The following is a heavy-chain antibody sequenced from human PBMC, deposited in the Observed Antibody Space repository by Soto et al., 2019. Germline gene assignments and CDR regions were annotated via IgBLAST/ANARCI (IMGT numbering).Heavy chain of an antibody. D-gene: IGHD3-10*01. CDR1: GITFGSRA. V-gene: IGHV3-23*01. J-gene: IGHJ4*02. CDR3: ARGSTDSYPGSRIFDF. Sequence: GGSLRLSCLASGITFGSRAMHWVRQAPGEGLEWVSTITDTGGDTKYADSVRGRFTMSRDNSKKTLYLQMNSLRVEDSALYYCARGSTDSYPGSRIFDFWGRGTLVTVSS. CDR2: ITDTGGDT.